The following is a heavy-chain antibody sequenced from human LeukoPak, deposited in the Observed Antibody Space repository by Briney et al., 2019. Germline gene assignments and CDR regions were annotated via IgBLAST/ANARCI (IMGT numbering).Heavy chain of an antibody. CDR3: ARETYFLECLYGYYYYYYYMYV. J-gene: IGHJ6*03. CDR1: GGSISSYY. D-gene: IGHD3-3*01. Sequence: SETLSLTCTVSGGSISSYYWRWIRQPAGKGLEWIGRIYTSGSTNYNPSLKSRVTMSVDTSKNQFSLKLRSVTAADTAAYYCARETYFLECLYGYYYYYYYMYVWGKGTTVTVAS. V-gene: IGHV4-4*07. CDR2: IYTSGST.